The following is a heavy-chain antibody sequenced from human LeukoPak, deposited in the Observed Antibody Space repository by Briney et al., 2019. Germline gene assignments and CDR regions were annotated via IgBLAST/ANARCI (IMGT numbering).Heavy chain of an antibody. CDR3: AREKDCSSISCYDDYYYMDV. V-gene: IGHV4-61*02. J-gene: IGHJ6*03. D-gene: IGHD2-2*01. CDR1: GGSIGSGDYY. Sequence: PSETLSLTCTVSGGSIGSGDYYWSWIRQPAGKGLEWIGRIYTSGSTNYSPSLKSRVTISVDTSKNQFSLKLSSVTAADTAVYYCAREKDCSSISCYDDYYYMDVWGKGTTVTVSS. CDR2: IYTSGST.